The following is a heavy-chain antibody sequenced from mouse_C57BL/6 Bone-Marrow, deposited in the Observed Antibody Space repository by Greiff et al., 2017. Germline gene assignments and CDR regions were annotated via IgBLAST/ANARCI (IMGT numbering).Heavy chain of an antibody. Sequence: VQLKESGAELVRPGASVKLSCTASGFNIKDAYMHWVKQRPEQGLEWIGWIDPENGVTEYASKFQGKATITADTSSNTAYLQLSSLTSEDTAVYYCTKHPRQLKLAYWGQGTLVTVSA. V-gene: IGHV14-4*01. J-gene: IGHJ3*01. CDR3: TKHPRQLKLAY. CDR1: GFNIKDAY. CDR2: IDPENGVT. D-gene: IGHD3-2*02.